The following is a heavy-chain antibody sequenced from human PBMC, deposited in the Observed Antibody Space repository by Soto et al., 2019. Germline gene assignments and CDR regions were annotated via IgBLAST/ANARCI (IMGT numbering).Heavy chain of an antibody. J-gene: IGHJ6*02. CDR3: AKEVTSGSYSHYYYGLDV. Sequence: GGSLRLSCAASGFTLSSYAMSWVRQAPWKGLEWVSAISGSGNRTFHADSVKFRFTISRDNSKNALYLQMNSLRVEDTAVYYCAKEVTSGSYSHYYYGLDVWGQGTTVTVSS. CDR1: GFTLSSYA. V-gene: IGHV3-23*01. CDR2: ISGSGNRT. D-gene: IGHD1-26*01.